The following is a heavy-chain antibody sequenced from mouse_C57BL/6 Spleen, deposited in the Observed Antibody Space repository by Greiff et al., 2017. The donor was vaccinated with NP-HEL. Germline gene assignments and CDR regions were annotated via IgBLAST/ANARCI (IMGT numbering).Heavy chain of an antibody. CDR2: ISGGGGNT. CDR3: ARELLVDDHGPYFDY. CDR1: GFTFSSYT. Sequence: EVQVVESGGGLVKPGGSLKLSCAASGFTFSSYTMSWVRQTPEKRLEWVATISGGGGNTYYPDSVKGRFTISRDNARNTLYLQMSSLRSEDTALYYCARELLVDDHGPYFDYWGQGTTLTVSS. V-gene: IGHV5-9*01. D-gene: IGHD1-1*01. J-gene: IGHJ2*01.